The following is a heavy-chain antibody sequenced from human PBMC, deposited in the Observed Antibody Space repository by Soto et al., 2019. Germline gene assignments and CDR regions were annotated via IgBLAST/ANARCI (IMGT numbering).Heavy chain of an antibody. Sequence: PPETLSLTCTVSGGSISSGGYYWSWIRQHPGKGLEWIGYIYDSGSSYYNPSLKSRVTISVDTPKNQFSLKLSSVTAADTAVYYCARVGGSGSVYYGVDVWGQGTTVTVSS. CDR3: ARVGGSGSVYYGVDV. CDR2: IYDSGSS. CDR1: GGSISSGGYY. J-gene: IGHJ6*02. V-gene: IGHV4-31*03. D-gene: IGHD3-10*01.